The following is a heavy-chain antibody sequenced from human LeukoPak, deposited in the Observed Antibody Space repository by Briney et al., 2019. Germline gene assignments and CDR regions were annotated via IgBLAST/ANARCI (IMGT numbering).Heavy chain of an antibody. CDR3: ARDNPPRTLDAFDI. CDR1: GGSISSYY. Sequence: KPSENLSLTCTVSGGSISSYYWSWIRQPAGKGLEWIGRIYTSGSTNYNPSLKSRVTMSVDTSKNQFSLKLSSVTAADTAVYYCARDNPPRTLDAFDIWGQGTMVTVSS. J-gene: IGHJ3*02. V-gene: IGHV4-4*07. D-gene: IGHD1-14*01. CDR2: IYTSGST.